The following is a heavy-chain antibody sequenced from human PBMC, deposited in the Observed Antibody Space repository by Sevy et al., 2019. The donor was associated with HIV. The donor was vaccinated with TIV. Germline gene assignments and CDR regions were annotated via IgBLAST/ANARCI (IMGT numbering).Heavy chain of an antibody. D-gene: IGHD3-22*01. J-gene: IGHJ5*02. CDR3: AREKGLGVVVMDP. V-gene: IGHV4-31*01. Sequence: SETLSLTCTVSGGSISSGGYYWSWIRQHPGKGLEWIGYIYYSGSTYYNPSLKSLVTISVDTSKNQFSLKLSSVTAADTAVYYCAREKGLGVVVMDPWGQGTLVTVSS. CDR1: GGSISSGGYY. CDR2: IYYSGST.